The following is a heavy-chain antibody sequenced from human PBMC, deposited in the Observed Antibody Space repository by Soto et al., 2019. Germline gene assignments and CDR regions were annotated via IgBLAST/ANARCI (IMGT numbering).Heavy chain of an antibody. J-gene: IGHJ5*02. CDR2: IYHSGTI. D-gene: IGHD3-10*01. CDR3: ARAQFYSGSGNYNNLIFDT. V-gene: IGHV4-30-2*01. CDR1: DSAVGVACYA. Sequence: XLTYPVPDSAVGVACYAWGCIRQPPGRGLEWICYIYHSGTILYNPSLKTRLTISLDMSNNKFSLTLNSVTAADAAVYYCARAQFYSGSGNYNNLIFDTWGQGSHVTVSS.